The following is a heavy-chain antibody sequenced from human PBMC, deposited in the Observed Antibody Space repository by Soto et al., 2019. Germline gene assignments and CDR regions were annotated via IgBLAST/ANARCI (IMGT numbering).Heavy chain of an antibody. V-gene: IGHV1-2*04. J-gene: IGHJ6*02. D-gene: IGHD1-26*01. CDR3: ARSSGNTPRPYGLDV. CDR1: GYTFSDYY. Sequence: QVQLVQSGAAVKKPGASVKVSCKASGYTFSDYYLHWVRQAPGQGLEWMGWIDPGIGGTNYAQEXQRXXTXPRDASSTTAYMVLSRLTSDETAVDFCARSSGNTPRPYGLDVWGQGTTVIVS. CDR2: IDPGIGGT.